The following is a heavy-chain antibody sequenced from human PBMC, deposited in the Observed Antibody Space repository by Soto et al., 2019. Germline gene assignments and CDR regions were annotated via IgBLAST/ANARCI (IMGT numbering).Heavy chain of an antibody. D-gene: IGHD6-19*01. V-gene: IGHV3-33*01. CDR3: SRDGQSLAPYALDV. CDR2: IWYDGSNK. Sequence: QVQVVESGGGVVQPGRSLRLSCTASGFTFSGHAMHWVRQPPGKGLEWVAQIWYDGSNKYYADSVKGRFTISRDNSKNTLYVHMYSLRVEDPAVYYCSRDGQSLAPYALDVWGQGTSVTVSS. CDR1: GFTFSGHA. J-gene: IGHJ6*02.